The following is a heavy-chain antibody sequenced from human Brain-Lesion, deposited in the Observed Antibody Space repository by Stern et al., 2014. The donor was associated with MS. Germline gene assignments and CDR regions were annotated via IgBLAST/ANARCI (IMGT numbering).Heavy chain of an antibody. J-gene: IGHJ5*02. CDR2: IYISGST. CDR1: GGSISSGNSY. V-gene: IGHV4-61*02. D-gene: IGHD4-17*01. Sequence: QVQLQESGPGLVKPSQTLSLTCTVSGGSISSGNSYWSWIRQPAGKGLEWIGRIYISGSTNYNPSLKSRVTISVDKSTNQIYLTLNSVTAADTALYYCARHPNDYGDFSNWFDPWGQGTLVTVSS. CDR3: ARHPNDYGDFSNWFDP.